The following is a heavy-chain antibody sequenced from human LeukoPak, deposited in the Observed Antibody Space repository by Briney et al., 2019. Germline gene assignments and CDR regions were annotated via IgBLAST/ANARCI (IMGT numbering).Heavy chain of an antibody. CDR2: INPNSGGT. CDR1: GYTFTGYY. V-gene: IGHV1-2*02. CDR3: ARAGVWFGEIADY. Sequence: ASVKVSCKASGYTFTGYYMHWVRQAPGQRLEWMGWINPNSGGTNYAQKFQGRVTMTRDTSISTAYMELSRLRSDDTAVYYCARAGVWFGEIADYWGQGTLFTVSS. D-gene: IGHD3-10*01. J-gene: IGHJ4*02.